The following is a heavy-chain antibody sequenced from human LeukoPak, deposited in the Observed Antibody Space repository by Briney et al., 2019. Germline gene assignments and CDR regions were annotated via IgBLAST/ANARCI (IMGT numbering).Heavy chain of an antibody. D-gene: IGHD3-3*01. CDR1: GGSFSGYY. V-gene: IGHV4-34*01. Sequence: SETLSLTCAVYGGSFSGYYWSWTRQPPGKGLEWIGEINHSGSTNYNPSLKGRVTISVDTSKNQFPLKLSSVTAADTAVYYCARVAKNYDFWSGYYGALGWLDPWGQGTLVTASS. CDR3: ARVAKNYDFWSGYYGALGWLDP. J-gene: IGHJ5*02. CDR2: INHSGST.